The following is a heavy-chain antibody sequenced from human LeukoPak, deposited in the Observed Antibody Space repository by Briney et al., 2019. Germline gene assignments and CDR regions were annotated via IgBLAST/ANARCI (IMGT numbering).Heavy chain of an antibody. CDR3: ATGLINAYEI. J-gene: IGHJ3*02. D-gene: IGHD3-10*01. CDR2: VNSDGSST. CDR1: GFTFNSYW. V-gene: IGHV3-74*01. Sequence: PGGSLRLSCAASGFTFNSYWMHWVRQAPGKGLVWVSRVNSDGSSTIYADSVEGRFTISRDNAKNTLYLQMKSLGAEYSAVYFCATGLINAYEIWGQGTMVTVSS.